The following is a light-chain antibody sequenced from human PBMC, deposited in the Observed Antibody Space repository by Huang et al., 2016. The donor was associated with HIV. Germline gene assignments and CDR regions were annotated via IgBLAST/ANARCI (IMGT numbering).Light chain of an antibody. CDR3: QQYNNWPLYT. CDR1: QSVSSN. Sequence: EIVMTQSPATLSVSPGERATLSCRASQSVSSNLAWYQQQPGQAPSLLIYGASTRATGIPARFIGSGSGTEFTLTISRLQSEDFAVYYCQQYNNWPLYTFGQGTKLEIK. CDR2: GAS. V-gene: IGKV3-15*01. J-gene: IGKJ2*01.